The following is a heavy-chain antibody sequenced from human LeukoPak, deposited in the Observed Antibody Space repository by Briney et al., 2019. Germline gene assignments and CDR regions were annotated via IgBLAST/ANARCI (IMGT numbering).Heavy chain of an antibody. V-gene: IGHV4-59*01. Sequence: PSETLSLTCTVFGGSISSSYWSWIRQPPGKGLEWIGSISYSGSTNYTPSLKSRVTISVDTSKNQFSLKLSSVTAADTAVYYCARYVWGSYPTFEDYWGQGTLVTVSS. CDR1: GGSISSSY. J-gene: IGHJ4*02. CDR2: ISYSGST. D-gene: IGHD3-16*02. CDR3: ARYVWGSYPTFEDY.